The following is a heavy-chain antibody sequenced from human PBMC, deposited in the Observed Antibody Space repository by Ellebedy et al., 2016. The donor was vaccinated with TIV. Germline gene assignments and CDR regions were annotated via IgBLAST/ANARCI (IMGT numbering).Heavy chain of an antibody. J-gene: IGHJ6*03. V-gene: IGHV4-39*07. D-gene: IGHD3-10*01. CDR1: GGSIRNSSYS. CDR2: ICYSGGT. Sequence: SETLSLTCTVSGGSIRNSSYSWAWIRQPPGKGLEWIATICYSGGTYFNPSLRSRVTISADMSNNQFSLELTSVTAADTAVYYCARDVGGFGELLLGYYMDVWGKGTTVTVSS. CDR3: ARDVGGFGELLLGYYMDV.